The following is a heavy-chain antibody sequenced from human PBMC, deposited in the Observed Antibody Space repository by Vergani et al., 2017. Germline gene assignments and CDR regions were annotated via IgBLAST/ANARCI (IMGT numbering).Heavy chain of an antibody. Sequence: EVQLVESGGGLIQPGGSLRLSCAASGFTVSSNYMSWVRQAPGKGLEWVSVIYSGGSTYNADSVKGRFTISRDNSKNTLYLQMNSLRAEDTAVYYCARNRPYYDILTGYYPDPYYFDYWGQGTLVTVSS. CDR2: IYSGGST. CDR3: ARNRPYYDILTGYYPDPYYFDY. CDR1: GFTVSSNY. V-gene: IGHV3-53*01. J-gene: IGHJ4*02. D-gene: IGHD3-9*01.